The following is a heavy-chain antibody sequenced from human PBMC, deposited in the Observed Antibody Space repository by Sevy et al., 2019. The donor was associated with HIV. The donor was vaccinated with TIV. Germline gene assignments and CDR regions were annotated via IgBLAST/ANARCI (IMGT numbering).Heavy chain of an antibody. D-gene: IGHD3-3*01. V-gene: IGHV1-2*02. CDR3: ARESYDFWTGPVDYDYGMDV. CDR1: GYTFSDSGYY. J-gene: IGHJ6*02. Sequence: ASVKVSCKASGYTFSDSGYYVHWVRQAPVQGRDWMGWINPKSGATNYAQKFQGRVTMTRDTSVSTANMELNRLTSDDTAVYYCARESYDFWTGPVDYDYGMDVWGQGTTVTVSS. CDR2: INPKSGAT.